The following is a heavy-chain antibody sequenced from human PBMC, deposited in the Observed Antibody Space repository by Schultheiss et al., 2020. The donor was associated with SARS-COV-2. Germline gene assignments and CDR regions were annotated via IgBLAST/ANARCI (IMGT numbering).Heavy chain of an antibody. D-gene: IGHD3-9*01. CDR3: ARTTPGGLRYFDWSNDY. J-gene: IGHJ4*02. CDR2: IYYSGST. V-gene: IGHV4-34*01. Sequence: SQTLSLTCAVYGGSFSGYYWSWIRQPPGKGLEWIGSIYYSGSTYYNPSLKSRVTMSVDTSKNQFSLKLSSVTAVDTAVYYCARTTPGGLRYFDWSNDYWGQGTLVTVSS. CDR1: GGSFSGYY.